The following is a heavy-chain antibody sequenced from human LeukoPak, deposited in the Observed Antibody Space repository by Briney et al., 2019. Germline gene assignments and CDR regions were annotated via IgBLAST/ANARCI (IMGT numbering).Heavy chain of an antibody. CDR1: GFTFSDYY. V-gene: IGHV3-11*01. J-gene: IGHJ4*02. Sequence: GGSLRLTCAASGFTFSDYYMSWIRQAPGKGLEWVSYISSSGSTIYYADSVKGRFTISRDNAKNSLYLQMNSLRAEDTAVYYCARPLGYSSSTSCQNPGYFDYWGQGTLVTVSS. CDR3: ARPLGYSSSTSCQNPGYFDY. D-gene: IGHD2-2*01. CDR2: ISSSGSTI.